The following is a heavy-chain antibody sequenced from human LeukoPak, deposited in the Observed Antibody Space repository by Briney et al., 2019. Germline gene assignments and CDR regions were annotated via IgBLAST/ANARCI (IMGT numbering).Heavy chain of an antibody. D-gene: IGHD4-17*01. CDR2: ISGSGGST. Sequence: GGSLRXSCAASGFTFSSYAMSWVRQAPGKGLEWVSAISGSGGSTYYADSVKGRFTISRDNSKKTLYLQMNRLRAEDTAVYYCAGXGYGDHDGDYWGQGTLVTVSS. J-gene: IGHJ4*02. CDR1: GFTFSSYA. CDR3: AGXGYGDHDGDY. V-gene: IGHV3-23*01.